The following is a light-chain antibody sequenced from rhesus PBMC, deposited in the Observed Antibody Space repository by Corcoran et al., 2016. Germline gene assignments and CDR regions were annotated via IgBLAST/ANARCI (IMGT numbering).Light chain of an antibody. CDR2: DVS. CDR3: LQYNSAPYS. V-gene: IGKV1S21*01. Sequence: DIQMTQSPSSLSASVGDRVTITCRASQDISNCLSWYQQKPCKAPNLLIYDVSTLQSGVPSMFSGGGAGTEVTLTITSRQPGEFATYYCLQYNSAPYSFGRGSKV. CDR1: QDISNC. J-gene: IGKJ2*01.